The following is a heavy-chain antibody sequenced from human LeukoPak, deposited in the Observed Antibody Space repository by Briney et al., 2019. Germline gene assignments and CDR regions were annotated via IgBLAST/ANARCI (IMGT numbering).Heavy chain of an antibody. D-gene: IGHD3-22*01. CDR3: AIADDYEGSGYLN. V-gene: IGHV4-31*03. CDR1: GGSINSGGYY. CDR2: FYSSSGN. J-gene: IGHJ4*02. Sequence: PSETLSLTCIVSGGSINSGGYYWSCIRQHPGRGLESIGYFYSSSGNSYNPSLASRATMSVDSSNKQFSLRMSSVTDANTADYYCAIADDYEGSGYLNCGQGILVTVSP.